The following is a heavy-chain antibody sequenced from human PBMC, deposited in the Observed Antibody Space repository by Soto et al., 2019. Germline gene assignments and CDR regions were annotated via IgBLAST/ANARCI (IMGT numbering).Heavy chain of an antibody. V-gene: IGHV1-18*01. CDR3: ARDTQTSGYSSSWPYFDY. CDR2: ISAYNGNT. Sequence: QVQLVQSGAEVKKPGASVKVSCKASGYTFTSYGISWVRQAPGQGLEWMGWISAYNGNTNYAQKLQGRVTMTTDTSTSTAYMELRSLRSDDTAVYYCARDTQTSGYSSSWPYFDYWGQGTLVTVSS. D-gene: IGHD6-13*01. J-gene: IGHJ4*02. CDR1: GYTFTSYG.